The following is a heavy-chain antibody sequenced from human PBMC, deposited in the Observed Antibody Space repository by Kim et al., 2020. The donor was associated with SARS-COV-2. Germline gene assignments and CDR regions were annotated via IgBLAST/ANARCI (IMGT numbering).Heavy chain of an antibody. V-gene: IGHV4-30-4*01. CDR2: IYYSGST. Sequence: SETLSLTCTVSGGSISSGDYYWSWIRQPPGKGLEWIGYIYYSGSTYYNPSLKSRVTISVDTSKNQFSLKLSSVTAADTAVYYCARARATSITIFGVVIVRNFDDWGQGTLVTVSS. CDR3: ARARATSITIFGVVIVRNFDD. D-gene: IGHD3-3*01. J-gene: IGHJ4*02. CDR1: GGSISSGDYY.